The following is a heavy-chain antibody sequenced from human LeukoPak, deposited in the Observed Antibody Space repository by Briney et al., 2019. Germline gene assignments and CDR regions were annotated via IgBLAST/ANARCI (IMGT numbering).Heavy chain of an antibody. CDR3: ARGRYRRYFDY. V-gene: IGHV3-7*05. J-gene: IGHJ4*02. CDR2: IKQDGSEK. D-gene: IGHD1-1*01. Sequence: GGSLRLSCAASGLTFSSYWMSWVRQAPGKGLEWVANIKQDGSEKYYVDSVKGRFTVSRDNAKNSLYLQMNSLRAEDTAVYYCARGRYRRYFDYWGQGTLVTVSS. CDR1: GLTFSSYW.